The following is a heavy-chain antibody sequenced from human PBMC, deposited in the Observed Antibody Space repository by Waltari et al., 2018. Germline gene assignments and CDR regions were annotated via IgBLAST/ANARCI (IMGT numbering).Heavy chain of an antibody. CDR3: ARDRGGSSWLFDY. CDR2: ICYSGST. J-gene: IGHJ4*02. CDR1: GGSISSSSYY. V-gene: IGHV4-39*07. Sequence: QLQLQESGPGLVKLSETLSPPCTVSGGSISSSSYYWGWFSQPPGKGLEWMGSICYSGSTYYNPSLKSRVTISVDTSKNQFSLKLSSVTAADTAVYYCARDRGGSSWLFDYWGQGTLVTVSS. D-gene: IGHD6-13*01.